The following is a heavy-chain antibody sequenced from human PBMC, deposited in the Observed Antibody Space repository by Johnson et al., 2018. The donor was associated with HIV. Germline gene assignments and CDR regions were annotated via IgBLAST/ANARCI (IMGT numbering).Heavy chain of an antibody. V-gene: IGHV3-66*03. CDR2: IYSGGST. CDR3: ASGIAVAGTLLDAFDI. J-gene: IGHJ3*02. CDR1: GFTVSSNY. Sequence: VQLVESGGGLIQPGGSLRLSCAASGFTVSSNYMSWVRQAPGKGLEWVSVIYSGGSTYYTVSVKGRFTISRDNSKNTLYLQMNSLRAEDTAVYYCASGIAVAGTLLDAFDIWGQGTMVTVSS. D-gene: IGHD6-19*01.